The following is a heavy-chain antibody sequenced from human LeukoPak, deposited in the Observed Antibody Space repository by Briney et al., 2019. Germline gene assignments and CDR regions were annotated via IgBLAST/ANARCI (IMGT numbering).Heavy chain of an antibody. V-gene: IGHV3-9*03. Sequence: GGSLRLSCAAPGFTFDDYAMHWVRQAPGKGLEWVSGISWNSGSIGYADSVKGRFTISRDNAKNSLYLQMNSLRAEDMALYYCAKDMGYSSSSRAFDIWGQGTMVTVSS. CDR3: AKDMGYSSSSRAFDI. CDR2: ISWNSGSI. CDR1: GFTFDDYA. D-gene: IGHD6-6*01. J-gene: IGHJ3*02.